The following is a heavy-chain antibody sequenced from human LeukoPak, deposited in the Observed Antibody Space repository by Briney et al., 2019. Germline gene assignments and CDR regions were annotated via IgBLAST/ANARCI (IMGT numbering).Heavy chain of an antibody. Sequence: SETLSLTCTVSGYSISSGYYWGWIRQPPGKGLEWIGSIYHSGSTYYNPSLKSRVTISVDTSKNQFSLKLSSVTAADTAVYYCARVAGARYYGSGSYIFDYWGQGTLVTVSS. CDR1: GYSISSGYY. CDR3: ARVAGARYYGSGSYIFDY. V-gene: IGHV4-38-2*02. D-gene: IGHD3-10*01. CDR2: IYHSGST. J-gene: IGHJ4*02.